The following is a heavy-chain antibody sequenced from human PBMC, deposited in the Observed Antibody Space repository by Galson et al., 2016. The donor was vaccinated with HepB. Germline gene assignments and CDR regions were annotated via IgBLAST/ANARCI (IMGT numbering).Heavy chain of an antibody. J-gene: IGHJ3*01. V-gene: IGHV3-33*06. Sequence: SLRLSCAASGFNFVYYGMHWVRQAPGKGLEWVALISYTGDKIYYADSVRGRFTISRDNSRNTLYPQMNSLRPEDTAVYYCAKDYLRWQEVFDALDLWGQGTTVAVSS. CDR2: ISYTGDKI. CDR3: AKDYLRWQEVFDALDL. CDR1: GFNFVYYG. D-gene: IGHD2-21*01.